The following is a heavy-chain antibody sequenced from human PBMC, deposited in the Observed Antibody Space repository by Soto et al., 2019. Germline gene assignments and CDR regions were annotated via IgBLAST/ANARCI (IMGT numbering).Heavy chain of an antibody. V-gene: IGHV1-8*01. CDR3: ARGASYYDFWSGYYKGDYYMDV. J-gene: IGHJ6*03. D-gene: IGHD3-3*01. CDR2: MNPNSGNT. Sequence: ASVKVSCKASGYTFTSYDINWVRQATGQGLEWMGWMNPNSGNTGYAQKFQGRVTMTRNTSISTAYMELSSLRSEDTAVYYCARGASYYDFWSGYYKGDYYMDVWGKGTTVTVSS. CDR1: GYTFTSYD.